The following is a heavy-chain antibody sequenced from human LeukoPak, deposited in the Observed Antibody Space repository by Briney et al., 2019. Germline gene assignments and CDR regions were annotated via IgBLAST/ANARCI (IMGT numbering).Heavy chain of an antibody. CDR2: INHSGST. J-gene: IGHJ6*02. CDR3: ASSAPLYYGSGSYTLRRSANYGMDV. Sequence: PSETLSLTCAVYGGSFSGYYWSWIRQPPGKGLEWIGEINHSGSTNYNPSLKSRVTISVDTSKNQFSLKLSSVTAADTAVYYCASSAPLYYGSGSYTLRRSANYGMDVWGQGTTVTVSS. D-gene: IGHD3-10*01. CDR1: GGSFSGYY. V-gene: IGHV4-34*01.